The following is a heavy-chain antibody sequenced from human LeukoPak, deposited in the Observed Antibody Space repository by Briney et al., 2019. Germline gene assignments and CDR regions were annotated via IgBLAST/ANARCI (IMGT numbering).Heavy chain of an antibody. CDR2: INQDGSEK. D-gene: IGHD1-26*01. CDR3: ARGAGGAFEI. Sequence: GGSLRLSCAASGFTFKNAWMSWVRQAPGKGLEWVANINQDGSEKSYVDSVKGRFTISRDNAKNSLHLQMNSLRVEDTAVYYCARGAGGAFEIWGQGTMVTVSS. V-gene: IGHV3-7*03. CDR1: GFTFKNAW. J-gene: IGHJ3*02.